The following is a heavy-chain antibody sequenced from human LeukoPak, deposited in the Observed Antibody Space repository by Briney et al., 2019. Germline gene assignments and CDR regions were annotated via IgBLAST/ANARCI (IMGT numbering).Heavy chain of an antibody. CDR3: ARSHVGDSRELGH. J-gene: IGHJ4*02. D-gene: IGHD1-26*01. CDR2: IWYDGSNK. V-gene: IGHV3-33*01. CDR1: RFTFSSYG. Sequence: GGSLRLSCAASRFTFSSYGMHWVGQAPGKGLEWVAVIWYDGSNKYYADSVKGRFTISRDNSKNTLCLQMNSLRAEDTAVYYCARSHVGDSRELGHWGQGTLVTVSS.